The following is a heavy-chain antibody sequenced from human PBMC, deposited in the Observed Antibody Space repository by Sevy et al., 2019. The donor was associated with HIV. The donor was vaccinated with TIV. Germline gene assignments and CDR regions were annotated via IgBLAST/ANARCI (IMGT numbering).Heavy chain of an antibody. CDR3: ARVGYSYGYDY. CDR1: GFTVSSNY. D-gene: IGHD5-18*01. V-gene: IGHV3-53*01. J-gene: IGHJ4*02. Sequence: GESLKISCAASGFTVSSNYMSWVRQAPGKGLEWVSVIYSGGSTYYADSVKGRFTISRDNSKDTLYLQMNSLRAEDTAVYYCARVGYSYGYDYWGQGTLVTVSS. CDR2: IYSGGST.